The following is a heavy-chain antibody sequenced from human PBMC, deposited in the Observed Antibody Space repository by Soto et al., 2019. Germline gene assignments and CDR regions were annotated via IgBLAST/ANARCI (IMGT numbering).Heavy chain of an antibody. D-gene: IGHD6-19*01. J-gene: IGHJ3*02. Sequence: GGSLRLSCAASGFTFSSYSMNWVRQAPGKGLEWVSYISSSSSTIYYADSVKGQFTISRDNAKNSLYLQMNSLRAEDTAVYYCARVIAVAGQDAFDIWGQGTMVTVSS. CDR1: GFTFSSYS. CDR2: ISSSSSTI. CDR3: ARVIAVAGQDAFDI. V-gene: IGHV3-48*01.